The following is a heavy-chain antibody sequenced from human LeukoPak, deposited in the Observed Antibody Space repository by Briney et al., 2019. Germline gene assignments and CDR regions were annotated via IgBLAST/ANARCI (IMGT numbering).Heavy chain of an antibody. V-gene: IGHV3-48*03. Sequence: GSLRLSCAASGFTFSSYEMNWVRQAPGRGLEPVSYIGASGSTIYYADSVKGRFTISRDNSKNTLYLQMNSLRAEDTAVYYCARDREIEWLLSGAFFDYWGQGTLVTVSS. CDR3: ARDREIEWLLSGAFFDY. D-gene: IGHD5-12*01. J-gene: IGHJ4*02. CDR2: IGASGSTI. CDR1: GFTFSSYE.